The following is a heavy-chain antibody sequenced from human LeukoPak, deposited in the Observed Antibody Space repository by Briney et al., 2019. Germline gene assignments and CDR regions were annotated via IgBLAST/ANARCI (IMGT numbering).Heavy chain of an antibody. D-gene: IGHD2-21*02. CDR3: AREVVVTAIPGARYYYYGMDV. V-gene: IGHV4-31*03. Sequence: SETLSLTCTVSGVSISSGGYYWSWIRQHPGKGLEWIGYIYYSGSTYYNPSLKSRVTISVDTSKNQFSLKLSSVTAADTAVYYCAREVVVTAIPGARYYYYGMDVWGQGTTVTVSS. CDR2: IYYSGST. J-gene: IGHJ6*02. CDR1: GVSISSGGYY.